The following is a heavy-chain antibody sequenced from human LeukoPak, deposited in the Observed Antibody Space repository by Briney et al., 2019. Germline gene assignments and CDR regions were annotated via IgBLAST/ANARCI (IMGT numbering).Heavy chain of an antibody. D-gene: IGHD6-6*01. CDR1: GFTFSSYA. J-gene: IGHJ4*02. V-gene: IGHV3-23*01. CDR2: ISGSGGST. Sequence: GGSLRLSCAASGFTFSSYAMSWVRQAPGKGLEWVSAISGSGGSTYYADSVKGRFTISGDNSKNTLYLQMNSLRAEDTAVYYCAKDLEWSIAALFDYWGQGTLVTVSS. CDR3: AKDLEWSIAALFDY.